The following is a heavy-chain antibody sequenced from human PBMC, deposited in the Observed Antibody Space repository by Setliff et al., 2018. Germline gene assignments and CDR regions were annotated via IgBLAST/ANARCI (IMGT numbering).Heavy chain of an antibody. CDR2: ISDTSGST. Sequence: GGSLRLSCAVSGFTFSYAWMHWVRQAPGKGLEWVSTISDTSGSTYYADAVKGRLTISRDNSKNTLYLQMNSLRADDTAIYYCAKTAHYYESSGYYYDPYFYYMDVWGKGTTVTVSS. CDR3: AKTAHYYESSGYYYDPYFYYMDV. D-gene: IGHD3-22*01. J-gene: IGHJ6*03. CDR1: GFTFSYAW. V-gene: IGHV3-23*01.